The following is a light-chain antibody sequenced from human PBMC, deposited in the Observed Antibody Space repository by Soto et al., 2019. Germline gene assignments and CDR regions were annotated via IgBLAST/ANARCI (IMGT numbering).Light chain of an antibody. CDR2: DVS. Sequence: QSALTQPASVSGSPGQSITISCTGTSSDIGRYNYVSWHQHSPGKAPKLIIYDVSDRPSGVSNRFSGSKSGTTASLTISGLQAEDEADYYCGSYTSSDTMIFGGGTKLTVL. CDR1: SSDIGRYNY. V-gene: IGLV2-14*03. J-gene: IGLJ2*01. CDR3: GSYTSSDTMI.